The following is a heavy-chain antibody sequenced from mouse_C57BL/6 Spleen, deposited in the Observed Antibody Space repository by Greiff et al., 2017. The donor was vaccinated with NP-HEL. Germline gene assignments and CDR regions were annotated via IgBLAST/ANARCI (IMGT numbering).Heavy chain of an antibody. CDR1: GYSITSGYY. CDR3: ARRSTMISDYAMDY. Sequence: EVQLQESGPGLVKPSQSLSLTCSVTGYSITSGYYWNWIRQFPGNKLEWMGYISYDGSNNYNPSLKNRISITRDTSKNQFFLKLNSVTTEDTATYYCARRSTMISDYAMDYWGQGTSVTVSS. J-gene: IGHJ4*01. D-gene: IGHD2-4*01. V-gene: IGHV3-6*01. CDR2: ISYDGSN.